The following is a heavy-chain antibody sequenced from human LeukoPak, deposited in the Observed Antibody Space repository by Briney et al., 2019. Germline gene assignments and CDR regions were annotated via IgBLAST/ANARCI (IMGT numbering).Heavy chain of an antibody. CDR1: GYTFPSYG. Sequence: ASMKVSCKTSGYTFPSYGFSWVRQAPGQGLEWMGWISAYNGNTNYAQRLQGRVTMTTDTSTSTAYMELRSLRSDDTAVYYCASHSSGRQQTWFDFWGQGIQVTVSS. D-gene: IGHD6-25*01. V-gene: IGHV1-18*01. CDR3: ASHSSGRQQTWFDF. CDR2: ISAYNGNT. J-gene: IGHJ4*02.